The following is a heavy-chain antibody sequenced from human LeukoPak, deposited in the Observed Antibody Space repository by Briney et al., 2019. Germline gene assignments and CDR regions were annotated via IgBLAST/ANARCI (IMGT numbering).Heavy chain of an antibody. Sequence: GGSLRLSCAASGFTFSSYGMHWVRQAPGKGLEWVAVIWYDGSNKYYADSVKGRFTISRDNSKNTLYLQMNSLRAEDTAVYYCARDSHGGNSGAHCWGQGTLVTVSS. CDR2: IWYDGSNK. CDR1: GFTFSSYG. J-gene: IGHJ4*02. D-gene: IGHD4-23*01. V-gene: IGHV3-33*01. CDR3: ARDSHGGNSGAHC.